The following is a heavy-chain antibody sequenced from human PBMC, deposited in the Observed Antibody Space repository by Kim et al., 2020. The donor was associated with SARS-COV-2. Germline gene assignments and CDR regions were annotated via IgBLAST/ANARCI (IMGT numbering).Heavy chain of an antibody. Sequence: GGSLRLSCAASGFTFSNAWMRWVRQAPGKGLEWVGRIKSKTDGGTPDYAAPVKVRFTTSRDDSKNTLYLQMNSLKTEDTSVYYCTTEPRPYHDYGLFSFAYWGQGTLVTVSS. V-gene: IGHV3-15*01. J-gene: IGHJ4*02. CDR3: TTEPRPYHDYGLFSFAY. CDR1: GFTFSNAW. D-gene: IGHD4-17*01. CDR2: IKSKTDGGTP.